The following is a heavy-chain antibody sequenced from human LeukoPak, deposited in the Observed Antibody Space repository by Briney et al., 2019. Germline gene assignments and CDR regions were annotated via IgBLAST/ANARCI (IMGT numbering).Heavy chain of an antibody. CDR1: GFTFDDYA. Sequence: GGSLRLSCAASGFTFDDYAMHWVRQAPGKGLEWVSGISWNSGSIGYADSVKGRFTISRDNAKNSLYLQMNSLRAEDMALYYCAKDIRSDFWSGFDYWGQGTLVTVSS. CDR2: ISWNSGSI. CDR3: AKDIRSDFWSGFDY. D-gene: IGHD3-3*01. J-gene: IGHJ4*02. V-gene: IGHV3-9*03.